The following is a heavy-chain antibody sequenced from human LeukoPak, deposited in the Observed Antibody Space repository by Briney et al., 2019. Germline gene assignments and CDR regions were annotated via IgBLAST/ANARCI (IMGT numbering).Heavy chain of an antibody. CDR3: ARHGWWFSTTYYYYGMDV. D-gene: IGHD2-15*01. J-gene: IGHJ6*02. V-gene: IGHV4-59*08. CDR2: IYYSGST. CDR1: GGSISSYY. Sequence: SETLSLTCTVSGGSISSYYWSWIRQPSGKGLEWIGYIYYSGSTNYNPSLKSRVTISVDTSKNQFSLKLSSVTAADTAVYYCARHGWWFSTTYYYYGMDVWGQGTTVTVSS.